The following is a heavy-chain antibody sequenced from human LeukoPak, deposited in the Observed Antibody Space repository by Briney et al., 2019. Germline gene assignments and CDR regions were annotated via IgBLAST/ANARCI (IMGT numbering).Heavy chain of an antibody. D-gene: IGHD4-17*01. CDR3: ARGIYGDYY. CDR1: GGSISSYY. Sequence: NPSETLSLTCTVSGGSISSYYWSWIRQPPGKGLEWIGYIYYSGSTNYNPPLKSRVTISVDTSKNQFSLKLSSVTAADTAVYYCARGIYGDYYWGQGTLVTVSS. V-gene: IGHV4-59*01. J-gene: IGHJ4*02. CDR2: IYYSGST.